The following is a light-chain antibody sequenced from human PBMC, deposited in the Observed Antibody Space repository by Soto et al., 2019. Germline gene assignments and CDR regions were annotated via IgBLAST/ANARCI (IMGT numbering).Light chain of an antibody. V-gene: IGLV2-14*01. J-gene: IGLJ2*01. CDR1: SSDVGGYNY. CDR2: VVS. Sequence: QSVLTQPASVSGSPGQSITISCTGTSSDVGGYNYVSWYQQHPGKAPKLMIYVVSNRPSGVSNRFSGSKSGNTASLTISGLQAEDEADYYCSSYTGSSTYVVFGGGTKLTVL. CDR3: SSYTGSSTYVV.